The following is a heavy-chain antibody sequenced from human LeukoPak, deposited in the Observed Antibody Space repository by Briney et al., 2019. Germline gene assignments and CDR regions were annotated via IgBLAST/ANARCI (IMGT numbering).Heavy chain of an antibody. CDR3: ARDKSHSMVTGPYDAFDI. CDR2: ISTTSNYT. V-gene: IGHV3-11*05. J-gene: IGHJ3*02. CDR1: GFTFSDYY. Sequence: PGGSLRLSCVVSGFTFSDYYMSWIRQAPGKGLERISYISTTSNYTNYVDSVKGRFTISRDNAKNSLYLQMNSLRAEDTAVYYCARDKSHSMVTGPYDAFDIWGQGTMVTVSS. D-gene: IGHD2-21*02.